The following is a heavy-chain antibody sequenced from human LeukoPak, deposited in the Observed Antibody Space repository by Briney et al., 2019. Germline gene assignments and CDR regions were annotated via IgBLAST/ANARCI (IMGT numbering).Heavy chain of an antibody. J-gene: IGHJ4*02. CDR2: IYYSGST. CDR3: ASSKAAAGWYYFDY. Sequence: SETLSLTCTVSGGSISSYYWSWIRQPPGKGLEWIGYIYYSGSTNYNPSLKSRVTISVDTSKNQFSLKLSSVTAADTAAYYCASSKAAAGWYYFDYWGQGTLVTVSS. V-gene: IGHV4-59*01. D-gene: IGHD6-13*01. CDR1: GGSISSYY.